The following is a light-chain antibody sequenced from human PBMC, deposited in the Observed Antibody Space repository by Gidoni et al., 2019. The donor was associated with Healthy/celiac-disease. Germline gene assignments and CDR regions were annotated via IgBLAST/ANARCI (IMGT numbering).Light chain of an antibody. Sequence: SYELTQPPSVSVAPGQTASITSSGDKLGDQYACWYQQKPGQSPVRVIYQDSTRPSGIPERFSGSNSGNTATLTISGTQAMDEADYYCQAWDSSTLLFGGGTKLPVL. J-gene: IGLJ3*02. CDR2: QDS. CDR1: KLGDQY. CDR3: QAWDSSTLL. V-gene: IGLV3-1*01.